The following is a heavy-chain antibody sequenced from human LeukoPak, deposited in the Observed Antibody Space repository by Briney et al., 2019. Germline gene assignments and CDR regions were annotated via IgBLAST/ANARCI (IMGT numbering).Heavy chain of an antibody. D-gene: IGHD2-15*01. Sequence: PSETLSLTCAVYGGSFSGCYWSWIRQPPGKGQEWIGEINHSGSTNYNPSLKSRVTISVDTSKNQFSLKLSSVTAADTAVYYCAHRGGSRSYYYYYMDVWGKGTTVTVSS. CDR2: INHSGST. CDR1: GGSFSGCY. J-gene: IGHJ6*03. CDR3: AHRGGSRSYYYYYMDV. V-gene: IGHV4-34*01.